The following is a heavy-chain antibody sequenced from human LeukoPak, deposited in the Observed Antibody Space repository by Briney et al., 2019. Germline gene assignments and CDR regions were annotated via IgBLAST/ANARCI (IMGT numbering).Heavy chain of an antibody. J-gene: IGHJ4*02. CDR2: ISSSSSYI. CDR1: GFTFSSYA. CDR3: ARVPFTGIAAAGDGGDDY. D-gene: IGHD6-13*01. Sequence: PGGSLRLSCAASGFTFSSYAMSWVRQAPGKGLEWVSSISSSSSYIYYADSVKGRFTISRDNAKNSLYLRMNSLRAEDTAVYYCARVPFTGIAAAGDGGDDYWGQGTLVTVSS. V-gene: IGHV3-21*01.